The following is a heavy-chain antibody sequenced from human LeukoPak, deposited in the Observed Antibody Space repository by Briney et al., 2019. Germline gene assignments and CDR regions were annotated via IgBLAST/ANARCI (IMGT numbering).Heavy chain of an antibody. CDR2: IDSFSTI. J-gene: IGHJ3*02. D-gene: IGHD3-16*01. Sequence: GGSLRLSCAASGFTFSSYSMNWVRQAPGKGLEWVSSIDSFSTIYYADSVKGRFTISRDNAKNSLYLQMNSLRAEDTAVYYCARDALGEAFDIWGQGTMVTVSS. V-gene: IGHV3-21*01. CDR3: ARDALGEAFDI. CDR1: GFTFSSYS.